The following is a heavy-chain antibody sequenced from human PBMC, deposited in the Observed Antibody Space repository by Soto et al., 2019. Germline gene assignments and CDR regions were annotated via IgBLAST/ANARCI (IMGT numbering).Heavy chain of an antibody. CDR2: ISAYNGNT. CDR1: GYTFTSYG. CDR3: ARLDYSSGWYCSDNWYFDL. D-gene: IGHD6-19*01. J-gene: IGHJ2*01. Sequence: QVQLVQSGAEVKKPGASVKVSCKASGYTFTSYGISWVRQAPGQGLEWMGWISAYNGNTNYAQKLQGRVTMTTDTSTSTAYMELRSLRSDDTAVYYCARLDYSSGWYCSDNWYFDLWGRGTLVTVSS. V-gene: IGHV1-18*01.